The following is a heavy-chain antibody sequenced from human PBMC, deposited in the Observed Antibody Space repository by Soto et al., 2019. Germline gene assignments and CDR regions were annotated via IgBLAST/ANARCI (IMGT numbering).Heavy chain of an antibody. V-gene: IGHV4-59*01. D-gene: IGHD3-10*01. CDR2: IYYSGST. J-gene: IGHJ6*03. Sequence: PSETLSLTCTVSGGSLSSYYWSWIRQPPGKGLEWIGYIYYSGSTNYNPSLKSRVTISVDTSKNQFSLKLSSVTAADTAVYYCARGHPPSEPLGVSYYYYYMDVWGKGTTVTVSS. CDR3: ARGHPPSEPLGVSYYYYYMDV. CDR1: GGSLSSYY.